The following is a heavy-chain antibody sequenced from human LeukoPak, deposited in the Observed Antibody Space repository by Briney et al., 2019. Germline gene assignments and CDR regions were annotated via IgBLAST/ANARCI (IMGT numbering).Heavy chain of an antibody. CDR1: GGTFSSYA. J-gene: IGHJ4*02. CDR2: ISSSSYI. Sequence: SCKASGGTFSSYAISWVRQAPGKGLEWVSSISSSSYIYYADSVKGRFTISRDNAKNSLYLQMNSLRAEDTAVYYCARDVESGPFDYWGQGTLVTVSS. D-gene: IGHD6-25*01. CDR3: ARDVESGPFDY. V-gene: IGHV3-21*01.